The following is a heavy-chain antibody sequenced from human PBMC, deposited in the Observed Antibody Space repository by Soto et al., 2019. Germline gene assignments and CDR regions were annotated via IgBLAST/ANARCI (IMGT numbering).Heavy chain of an antibody. CDR1: GFTFNVYY. CDR2: INKDGSEQ. D-gene: IGHD3-10*01. CDR3: SRENWFQDY. J-gene: IGHJ4*02. Sequence: GSLRLSCAASGFTFNVYYMTCVRQAPGRGLEWVASINKDGSEQYYVDSVKGRFTISRDNAKNSLYLQMNSLRAEDTALYYCSRENWFQDYWGQGTLVTVSS. V-gene: IGHV3-7*03.